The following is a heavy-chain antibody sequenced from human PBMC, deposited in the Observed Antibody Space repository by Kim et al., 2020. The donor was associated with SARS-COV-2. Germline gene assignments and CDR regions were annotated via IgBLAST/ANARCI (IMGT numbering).Heavy chain of an antibody. CDR3: TTAERDITGTS. Sequence: TDYAAPVKGRFTISRDDSKNTLYLQMNSLKTEDTAVYYCTTAERDITGTSWGQGTLVTVSS. V-gene: IGHV3-15*01. J-gene: IGHJ4*02. D-gene: IGHD1-20*01. CDR2: T.